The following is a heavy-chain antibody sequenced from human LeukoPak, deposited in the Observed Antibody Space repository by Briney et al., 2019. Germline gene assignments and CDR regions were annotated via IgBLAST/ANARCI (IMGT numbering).Heavy chain of an antibody. CDR2: IYYSGST. Sequence: SETLSLTCTVSGGSISSYYWSWIRQPPGKGLEWIGYIYYSGSTNYNPSLKSRVTISVDTSKNQFSLKLSSVTAADTAVYYCARGHLYYYDSSGYSNWFDPWGQGTLVTVSS. CDR3: ARGHLYYYDSSGYSNWFDP. CDR1: GGSISSYY. D-gene: IGHD3-22*01. V-gene: IGHV4-59*01. J-gene: IGHJ5*02.